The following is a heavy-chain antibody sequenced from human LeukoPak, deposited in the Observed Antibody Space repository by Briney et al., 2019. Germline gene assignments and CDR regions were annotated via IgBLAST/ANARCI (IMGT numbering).Heavy chain of an antibody. D-gene: IGHD3-22*01. CDR1: GFTFSDYY. V-gene: IGHV3-11*04. J-gene: IGHJ4*02. Sequence: GGSLRLSCAASGFTFSDYYMGWIRQAPGKGLEWISYVTNNNGAMFYAGSLEGRFTIFRDNAKNSLYLQMNSLRPDDTAVYYCARALADNRGYYLGFDYWGRGTLVTVSS. CDR2: VTNNNGAM. CDR3: ARALADNRGYYLGFDY.